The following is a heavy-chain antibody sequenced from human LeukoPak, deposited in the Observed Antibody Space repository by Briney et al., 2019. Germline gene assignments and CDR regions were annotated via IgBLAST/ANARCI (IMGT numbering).Heavy chain of an antibody. V-gene: IGHV4-59*12. J-gene: IGHJ6*02. CDR1: GGSLSSYY. CDR2: IYYSGST. CDR3: ARISKYYDILSGPFYGMDV. Sequence: PSETLSLTCTVSGGSLSSYYWSWIRQPPGKGLEWIGYIYYSGSTNYNPSLKSRVTISVDTSKNQFSLKLSSVTAADTAVYYCARISKYYDILSGPFYGMDVWGQGTTVTVSS. D-gene: IGHD3-9*01.